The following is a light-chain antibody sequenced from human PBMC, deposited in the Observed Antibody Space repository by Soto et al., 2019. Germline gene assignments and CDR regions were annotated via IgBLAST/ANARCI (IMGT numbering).Light chain of an antibody. CDR1: QGLSSN. Sequence: IQKTQSPSSRYASIGDIVTITCRASQGLSSNVAWYQQKPGKAPKLLIYDASSLETGVPSRFSGSGSGTDFTFTISSLQPEDFATYYCQQDDNRPLIFGQVTRLEI. V-gene: IGKV1-33*01. CDR3: QQDDNRPLI. J-gene: IGKJ5*01. CDR2: DAS.